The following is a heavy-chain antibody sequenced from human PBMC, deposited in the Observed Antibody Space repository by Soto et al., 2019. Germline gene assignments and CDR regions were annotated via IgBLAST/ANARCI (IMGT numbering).Heavy chain of an antibody. CDR1: GFTFGTYW. CDR2: IWRDGSQK. D-gene: IGHD2-2*01. CDR3: ARGSTSFEV. J-gene: IGHJ4*02. Sequence: EVQLVESGGGLVQPGGSLRLSCAASGFTFGTYWMSWVRQAPGKGLEWLANIWRDGSQKHYVDSVKGRFTISRDNAKNSLYLQMNSLTAEDMAVYYCARGSTSFEVWGQGTRVTVSS. V-gene: IGHV3-7*01.